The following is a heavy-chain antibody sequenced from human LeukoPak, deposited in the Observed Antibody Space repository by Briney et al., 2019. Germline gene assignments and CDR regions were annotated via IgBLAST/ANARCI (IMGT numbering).Heavy chain of an antibody. D-gene: IGHD2-2*01. CDR3: ARQRGSTSLRRFDP. V-gene: IGHV4-59*01. CDR1: GGSISSYY. J-gene: IGHJ5*02. CDR2: IYYSGSI. Sequence: PSETLSLTCTVSGGSISSYYWSWIRQPPGKGLEWIGYIYYSGSINYNPSLKSRVTISVDTSKNQFSLKLSSVTAADTAVYYCARQRGSTSLRRFDPWGQGTLVTVSS.